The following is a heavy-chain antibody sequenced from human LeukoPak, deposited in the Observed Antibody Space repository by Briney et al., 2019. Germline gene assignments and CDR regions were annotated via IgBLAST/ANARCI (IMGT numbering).Heavy chain of an antibody. D-gene: IGHD3-22*01. CDR2: INWNGGST. Sequence: SGGSLRLSCAASGFTFDDYGMSWVRQAPGKGLEWASGINWNGGSTGYADSVKGRFTISRDNAKNSLYLQMNSLRAEDTALYYCARAVLRYYDSSGIDAFDIWGQGTVVTVS. CDR1: GFTFDDYG. CDR3: ARAVLRYYDSSGIDAFDI. V-gene: IGHV3-20*04. J-gene: IGHJ3*02.